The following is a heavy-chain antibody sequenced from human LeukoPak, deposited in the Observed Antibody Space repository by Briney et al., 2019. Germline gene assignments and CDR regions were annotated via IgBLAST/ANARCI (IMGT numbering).Heavy chain of an antibody. CDR3: AKGGMGVSTYYFDY. J-gene: IGHJ4*02. CDR2: ISCSGGTT. CDR1: GFTFSSYS. Sequence: PGGSLTLSCAASGFTFSSYSMSWVRQPPGKGLEWVSSISCSGGTTYYADSVKRRFTISRNNAKNSLFLQMDSVRAEDTAVYYCAKGGMGVSTYYFDYWGQGTLVTVSS. D-gene: IGHD3-16*01. V-gene: IGHV3-23*01.